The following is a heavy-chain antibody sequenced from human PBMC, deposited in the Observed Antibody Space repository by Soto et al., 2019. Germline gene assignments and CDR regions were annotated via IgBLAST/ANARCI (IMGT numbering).Heavy chain of an antibody. Sequence: EVQLVESGGGLVQPGRSLRLSCAASGFTFDDYAMHWVRQAPGKGLEWVSGISWNSGSIGYADSVKGRFTISRVNAKNSLYLQMNSLRAEDTALYYCAKDIGGYSGNTYFDYWGQGTLVTVSS. D-gene: IGHD5-12*01. J-gene: IGHJ4*02. CDR3: AKDIGGYSGNTYFDY. CDR2: ISWNSGSI. V-gene: IGHV3-9*01. CDR1: GFTFDDYA.